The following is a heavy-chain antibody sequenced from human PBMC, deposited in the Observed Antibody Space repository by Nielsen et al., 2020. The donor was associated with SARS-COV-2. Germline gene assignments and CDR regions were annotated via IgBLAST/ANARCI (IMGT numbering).Heavy chain of an antibody. Sequence: ASVKVSCKASGYTFTTYDLNWVRQATGQGLEWMGWMNPKSGYTAYAQKFQERVTITRDMSTSIAYMELSSLRSEDTAVYYCAAYYSSSWGYWGQGTLVTVSS. CDR3: AAYYSSSWGY. V-gene: IGHV1-8*01. CDR1: GYTFTTYD. J-gene: IGHJ4*02. D-gene: IGHD6-13*01. CDR2: MNPKSGYT.